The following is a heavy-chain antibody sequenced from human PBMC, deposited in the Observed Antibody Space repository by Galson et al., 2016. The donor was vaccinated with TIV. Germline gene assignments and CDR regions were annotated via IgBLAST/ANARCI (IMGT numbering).Heavy chain of an antibody. CDR1: GYIFTNYW. J-gene: IGHJ6*02. D-gene: IGHD4-17*01. CDR2: IYPGDSET. V-gene: IGHV5-51*01. Sequence: QSGAEVKEPGESLNISCKGSGYIFTNYWIGWVRQMPGKGLEWMGIIYPGDSETTYSPSLQGQVTISADESISTAYLQWSSLKASDTAMYYCARNNGDEVPSGAYPYYFGMDVWGQGTAVTVSS. CDR3: ARNNGDEVPSGAYPYYFGMDV.